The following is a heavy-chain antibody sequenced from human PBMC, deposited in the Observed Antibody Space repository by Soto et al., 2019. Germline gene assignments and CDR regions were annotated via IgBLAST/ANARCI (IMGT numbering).Heavy chain of an antibody. CDR3: AKDEAARGEITISGVVNNPYFYYGMDV. J-gene: IGHJ6*02. Sequence: EVQLLESGGGLVQPGESLRLSCAASGFTFSTYAMNWVRQAPGEGLEWVSSIGESGSSTYYAESVKGRITISRDNSKNTVYLEMHSLRAEDTAVYYCAKDEAARGEITISGVVNNPYFYYGMDVWGRGTTVTVSS. V-gene: IGHV3-23*01. D-gene: IGHD3-3*01. CDR2: IGESGSST. CDR1: GFTFSTYA.